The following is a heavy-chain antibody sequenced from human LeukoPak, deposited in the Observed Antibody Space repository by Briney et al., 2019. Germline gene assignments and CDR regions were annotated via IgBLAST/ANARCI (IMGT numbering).Heavy chain of an antibody. CDR1: GFTFGDYA. V-gene: IGHV3-30*18. D-gene: IGHD1-7*01. Sequence: GGSLRLSCTASGFTFGDYAMSWVRQAPGTGLEWVAIISYDGTNQYYADSVKGRFTISRDNSQNTLFLQMNSLRPEDTAVYYCAKNRVVFNWNYAYYFDSWGQGTLVTVSS. CDR2: ISYDGTNQ. CDR3: AKNRVVFNWNYAYYFDS. J-gene: IGHJ4*02.